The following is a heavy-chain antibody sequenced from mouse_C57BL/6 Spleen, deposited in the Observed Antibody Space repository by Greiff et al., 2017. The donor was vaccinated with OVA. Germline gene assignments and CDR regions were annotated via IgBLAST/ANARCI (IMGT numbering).Heavy chain of an antibody. Sequence: QVQLKESGAELARPGASVTLSCKASGYTFTSYGISWVKQRTGQGLEWIGEIYPRSGNTYYNEKFKGKATLTADKSSSTAYMELRSLTSEDSAVYFCARKTWDYWGQGTSVTVSS. J-gene: IGHJ4*01. CDR3: ARKTWDY. V-gene: IGHV1-81*01. CDR2: IYPRSGNT. CDR1: GYTFTSYG.